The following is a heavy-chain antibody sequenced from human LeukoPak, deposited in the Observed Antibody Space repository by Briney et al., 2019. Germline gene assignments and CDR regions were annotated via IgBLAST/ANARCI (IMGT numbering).Heavy chain of an antibody. D-gene: IGHD2-21*02. CDR3: ARGGDRESIYYYYGMDV. CDR2: IYPGDSDT. Sequence: GESLKISCEGSGYTFTKYWIGWVRQMPGKGLEWMGIIYPGDSDTRYSPSFQGQVTISADKSISTAYLQWSSLKASDTAMYYCARGGDRESIYYYYGMDVWGQGTTVTVSS. J-gene: IGHJ6*02. V-gene: IGHV5-51*01. CDR1: GYTFTKYW.